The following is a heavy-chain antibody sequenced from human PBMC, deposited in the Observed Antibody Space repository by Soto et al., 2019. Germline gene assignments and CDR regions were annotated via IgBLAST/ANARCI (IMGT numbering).Heavy chain of an antibody. CDR3: ARLRRIVGATTGWFDP. J-gene: IGHJ5*02. Sequence: RGESLKISCKGSGYSFTSYWIGWVRQMPGKGLEWMGIIYPGDSDTRYSPSFQGQVTISADKSISTAYLQWSSLKASDTAMYYCARLRRIVGATTGWFDPWGQGTLVTVSS. D-gene: IGHD1-26*01. CDR1: GYSFTSYW. V-gene: IGHV5-51*01. CDR2: IYPGDSDT.